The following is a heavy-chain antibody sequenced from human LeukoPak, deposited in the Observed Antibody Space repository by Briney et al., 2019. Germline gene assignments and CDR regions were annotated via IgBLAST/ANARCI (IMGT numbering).Heavy chain of an antibody. V-gene: IGHV4-59*12. CDR1: GGSISNYY. Sequence: SETLSLTCIVSGGSISNYYWNWIRQPPGKGLEWIGYIYYSGSTNYNPSLKSRVTISVDTSKNQFSLKLSSVTAADTAVYYCARDRFDSSAQGYFDLWGRGTLVTVSS. D-gene: IGHD3-22*01. J-gene: IGHJ2*01. CDR3: ARDRFDSSAQGYFDL. CDR2: IYYSGST.